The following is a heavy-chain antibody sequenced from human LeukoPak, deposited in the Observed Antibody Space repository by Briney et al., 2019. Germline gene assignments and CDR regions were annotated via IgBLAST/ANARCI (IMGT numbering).Heavy chain of an antibody. CDR2: ISWDGTT. CDR3: VKDLSFESSGSFFDS. J-gene: IGHJ4*02. Sequence: GGSLRLSCAASGFTFEDYTMHWVRQAPGKTLEWVSLISWDGTTYYRDSVKGPFTISRDNSRESLYLHMDSLRSEDTAFYYCVKDLSFESSGSFFDSWGQATLLTVS. CDR1: GFTFEDYT. D-gene: IGHD3-22*01. V-gene: IGHV3-43*01.